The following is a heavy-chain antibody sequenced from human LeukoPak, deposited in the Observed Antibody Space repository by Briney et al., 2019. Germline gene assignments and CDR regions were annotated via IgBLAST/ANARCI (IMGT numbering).Heavy chain of an antibody. D-gene: IGHD6-19*01. CDR2: ISYAGTNK. Sequence: GGSLRLSCEASGFTFSTYGMHWVRQAPDKGLEWVAVISYAGTNKYYADSVKGRFTISRDNSKNTLYLQMNSLRAEDTAVYYCAKGVSSGWYEVEFDYWGQGTLVTVSS. CDR3: AKGVSSGWYEVEFDY. V-gene: IGHV3-30*18. J-gene: IGHJ4*02. CDR1: GFTFSTYG.